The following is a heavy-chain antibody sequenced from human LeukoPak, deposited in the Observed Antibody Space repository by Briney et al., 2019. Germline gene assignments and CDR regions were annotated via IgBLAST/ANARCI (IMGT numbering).Heavy chain of an antibody. CDR1: GASISSVSYS. V-gene: IGHV4-61*02. D-gene: IGHD4-11*01. J-gene: IGHJ4*02. CDR3: TRGSAYRSFDY. Sequence: SQTLSLTCTVSGASISSVSYSWSWIRQPAVEGREWFGRLYTSGITNYNSSLKSRITMSVDTSKNQFTLKLSPVTAEDTAVYYCTRGSAYRSFDYWGQGTLVSVSS. CDR2: LYTSGIT.